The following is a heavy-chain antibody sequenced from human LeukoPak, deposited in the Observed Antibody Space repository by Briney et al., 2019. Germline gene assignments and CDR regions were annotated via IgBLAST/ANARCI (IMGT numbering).Heavy chain of an antibody. Sequence: ASVKVSYKVSGYTLTELSMHWVRQAPGKGLEWMGGFDPEDGETIYAQKFQGRVTMTEDTSTDTAYMELSSLRSEDTAVYYCATPGYSYGIHFDYWGQGTLVTVSS. V-gene: IGHV1-24*01. J-gene: IGHJ4*02. D-gene: IGHD5-18*01. CDR3: ATPGYSYGIHFDY. CDR2: FDPEDGET. CDR1: GYTLTELS.